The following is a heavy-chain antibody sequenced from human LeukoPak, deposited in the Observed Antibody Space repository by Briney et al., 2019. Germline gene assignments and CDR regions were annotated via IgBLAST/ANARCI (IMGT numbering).Heavy chain of an antibody. CDR3: ASVARYCGSTSCYTEYYFDF. CDR1: GYTFTSHD. D-gene: IGHD2-2*02. CDR2: INAYNGNT. Sequence: ASVKVSCKVSGYTFTSHDISWVRQAPGQGLEWMGWINAYNGNTNYAQKLQDRVTMTTDTSTSTAYMELRSLRSDDAAVYYCASVARYCGSTSCYTEYYFDFWGQGTLVTVLS. V-gene: IGHV1-18*01. J-gene: IGHJ4*02.